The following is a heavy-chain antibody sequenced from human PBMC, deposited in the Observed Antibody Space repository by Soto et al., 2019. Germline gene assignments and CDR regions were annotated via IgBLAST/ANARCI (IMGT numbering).Heavy chain of an antibody. J-gene: IGHJ6*02. CDR2: ISAYNGNT. D-gene: IGHD1-26*01. CDR1: GYTFTSYG. Sequence: GASVKVSCKASGYTFTSYGISWVRQAPGQGLEWMGWISAYNGNTNYAQKLQGRVTMTTDTSTSTAYMELRSLRSDDTAVYYCARERNRGRFGYGMDDWGQGTTVTVSS. V-gene: IGHV1-18*01. CDR3: ARERNRGRFGYGMDD.